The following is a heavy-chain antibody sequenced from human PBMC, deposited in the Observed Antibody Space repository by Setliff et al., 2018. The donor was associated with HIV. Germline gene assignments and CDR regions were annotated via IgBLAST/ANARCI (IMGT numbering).Heavy chain of an antibody. J-gene: IGHJ4*02. V-gene: IGHV4-4*07. CDR2: INTRGNT. D-gene: IGHD2-21*02. CDR1: GDSISNYF. CDR3: ARLSGDYYYFDY. Sequence: SETLSLTCSVSGDSISNYFWTWIRQPAGKGLEWIGRINTRGNTNYNPSLKSRVTMSIDTSKNQFSLNLASVTAADTAVYYCARLSGDYYYFDYWGQGTLVTVSS.